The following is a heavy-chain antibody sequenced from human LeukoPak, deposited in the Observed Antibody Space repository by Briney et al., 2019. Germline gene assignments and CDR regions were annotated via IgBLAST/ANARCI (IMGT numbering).Heavy chain of an antibody. CDR2: IRSKSEGETP. V-gene: IGHV3-15*05. CDR1: GFIFDSAW. D-gene: IGHD3-10*01. J-gene: IGHJ4*02. Sequence: GGSLRLSCVASGFIFDSAWMSWVRQAPGKGLEWVGRIRSKSEGETPEYSAHMKGRVTISRDDSRNMVSLQMNNLKTEDAGVYYCTTPAGTYIKYWGQGTLVTVSS. CDR3: TTPAGTYIKY.